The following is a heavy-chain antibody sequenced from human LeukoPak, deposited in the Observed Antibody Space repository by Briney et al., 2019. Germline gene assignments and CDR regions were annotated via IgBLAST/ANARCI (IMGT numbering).Heavy chain of an antibody. V-gene: IGHV3-30-3*01. D-gene: IGHD2-15*01. CDR2: ISYDGSNK. CDR3: ARDGQGWLMSIGYYYFDY. Sequence: PGRSLRLSCAASGFTFSSYAMRWVRQAPGKGLEWVAVISYDGSNKYYADSVKGRFTISRDNSKNTLYLQINSLRAEDTAVYYCARDGQGWLMSIGYYYFDYWGQGTLVTVSS. J-gene: IGHJ4*02. CDR1: GFTFSSYA.